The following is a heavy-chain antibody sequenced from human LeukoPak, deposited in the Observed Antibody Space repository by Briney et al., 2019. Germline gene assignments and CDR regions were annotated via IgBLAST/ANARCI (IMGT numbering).Heavy chain of an antibody. Sequence: YPGGSLRLSCAASGFTFSRYSMTWVRQAPGKGLEWLSYITSTSYAMYYADSVKGRFTISRDNARDSLYLQMNSLRAEDTAVYYCARVAPGHDVGRGYFDYWGQGTLVTVSS. CDR2: ITSTSYAM. CDR3: ARVAPGHDVGRGYFDY. D-gene: IGHD2-21*01. J-gene: IGHJ4*02. V-gene: IGHV3-48*01. CDR1: GFTFSRYS.